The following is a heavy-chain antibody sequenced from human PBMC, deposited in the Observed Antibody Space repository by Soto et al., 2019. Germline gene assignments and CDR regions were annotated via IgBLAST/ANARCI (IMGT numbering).Heavy chain of an antibody. D-gene: IGHD2-2*01. Sequence: EVQLVESGGGLVQPGGSLRLSCAASGFTFSSFWMHWVRQAPGEGLVWVSRISSDGSNTNYADSVKGRFTISRDNAKNTRYLQLNSLRAEDTAVYYCARGGVPAAMSYWGQGTLVTVSS. CDR2: ISSDGSNT. J-gene: IGHJ4*02. CDR3: ARGGVPAAMSY. CDR1: GFTFSSFW. V-gene: IGHV3-74*01.